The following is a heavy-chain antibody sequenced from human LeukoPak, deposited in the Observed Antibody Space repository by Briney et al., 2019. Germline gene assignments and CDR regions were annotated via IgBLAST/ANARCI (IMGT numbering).Heavy chain of an antibody. Sequence: SVKVSCKASGGTFSSYAISWVRQAPGQGLEWMGRIIPILGIANYAQKFQGRVTITADKSTSTAYMELSSLRSEDTAVYYCARAYDILTGYFLLGFDYWGEGTLVTVSS. CDR1: GGTFSSYA. D-gene: IGHD3-9*01. V-gene: IGHV1-69*04. J-gene: IGHJ4*02. CDR2: IIPILGIA. CDR3: ARAYDILTGYFLLGFDY.